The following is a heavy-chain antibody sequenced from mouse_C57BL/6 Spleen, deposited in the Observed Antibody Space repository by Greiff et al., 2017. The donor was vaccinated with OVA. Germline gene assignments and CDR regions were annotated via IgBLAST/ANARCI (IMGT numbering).Heavy chain of an antibody. J-gene: IGHJ4*01. CDR3: AREGGWSYGRDAMDY. CDR2: IYPGSGST. V-gene: IGHV1-55*01. Sequence: QVQLQQPGAELVKPGASVKMSCKASGYTFTSYWITWVKQRPGQGLEWIGDIYPGSGSTNYNEKFKSKATLTVATSSSTAYMQLSSLTSEDSAVYYGAREGGWSYGRDAMDYWGQGTSVTVSS. CDR1: GYTFTSYW. D-gene: IGHD1-1*01.